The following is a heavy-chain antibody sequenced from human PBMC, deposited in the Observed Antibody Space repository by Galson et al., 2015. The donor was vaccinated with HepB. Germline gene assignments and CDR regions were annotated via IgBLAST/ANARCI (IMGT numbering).Heavy chain of an antibody. D-gene: IGHD2-21*01. CDR3: AKTSYCDGGPCFTGDFDS. V-gene: IGHV3-23*01. Sequence: SLRLSCAAPGITFSTYVMSWVRQAPGKGLEWVSSIVGSGESTFYADSVKGRLTISRDNSRNTLYLQMNRLRADDTAIYYCAKTSYCDGGPCFTGDFDSWGQGTLVAVSS. J-gene: IGHJ4*02. CDR2: IVGSGEST. CDR1: GITFSTYV.